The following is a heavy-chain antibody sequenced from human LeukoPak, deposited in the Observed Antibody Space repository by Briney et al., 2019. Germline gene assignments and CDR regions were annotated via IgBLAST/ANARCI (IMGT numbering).Heavy chain of an antibody. CDR3: AGVMRGAFDI. J-gene: IGHJ3*02. CDR1: GFTFSSYS. Sequence: GGSLRLSCAASGFTFSSYSMNWVRQAPGKGLEWVSYISSSSSTIYYADSVKGRFTISRDNSNNTLYLQLDSLRAEDTAIYYCAGVMRGAFDIWGQGTLVTVSS. V-gene: IGHV3-48*01. CDR2: ISSSSSTI.